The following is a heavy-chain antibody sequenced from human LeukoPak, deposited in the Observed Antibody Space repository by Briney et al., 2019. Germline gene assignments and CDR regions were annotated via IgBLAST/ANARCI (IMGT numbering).Heavy chain of an antibody. V-gene: IGHV1-69*13. Sequence: ASVKVSCKASGGTFSSYGISWVRQAPGQGLEWMGGIIPIFGTANYAQKFQGRVMITADESTSTAYMELRSLRSEDTAVYFCARVSQGRRYYYYYAMDVWGQGTTVTVSS. CDR1: GGTFSSYG. CDR3: ARVSQGRRYYYYYAMDV. J-gene: IGHJ6*02. CDR2: IIPIFGTA. D-gene: IGHD2-15*01.